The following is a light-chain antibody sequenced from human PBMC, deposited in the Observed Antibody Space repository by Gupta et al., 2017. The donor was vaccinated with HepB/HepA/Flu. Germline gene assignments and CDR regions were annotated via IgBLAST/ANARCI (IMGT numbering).Light chain of an antibody. J-gene: IGLJ1*01. Sequence: QSVLTQPPSVSGTPGQRVTISCSGGRSNIGSNAVKWYQQLPEAAPKLLIHNNDQRPSGVPDRFSCSKSGTSASLAISGLQSEDEADYYCAAWDDSLNGLYVFGTGTKVTVL. CDR3: AAWDDSLNGLYV. CDR2: NND. V-gene: IGLV1-44*01. CDR1: RSNIGSNA.